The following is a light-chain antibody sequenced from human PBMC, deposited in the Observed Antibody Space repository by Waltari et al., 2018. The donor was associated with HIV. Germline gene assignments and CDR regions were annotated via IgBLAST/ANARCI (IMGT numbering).Light chain of an antibody. V-gene: IGKV4-1*01. CDR2: WAS. J-gene: IGKJ1*01. CDR3: QQYYSISRT. Sequence: DIVMTQSPDSLAVSLGERATINCKPSQSVLYSSNNKNYLAWYQQKPGQPPKLLIYWASTRESGVPDRFSGSGSGTDFTLTISSLQAEDVAVYYCQQYYSISRTFGQGTKVEIK. CDR1: QSVLYSSNNKNY.